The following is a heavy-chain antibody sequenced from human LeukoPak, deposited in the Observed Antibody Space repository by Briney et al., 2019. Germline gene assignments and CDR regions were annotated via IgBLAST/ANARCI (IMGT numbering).Heavy chain of an antibody. V-gene: IGHV4-4*07. Sequence: KPSETLSLTCSVSGGSISTYYWSWIRQPAGKGLEWIGRVYRSGNTNYNPSLKSRVTMSVDTSKNQISLRLRSVTAVDAAVYYCARDDFEYSVHYGMDVWGQGTTVTVSS. J-gene: IGHJ6*02. CDR3: ARDDFEYSVHYGMDV. D-gene: IGHD3-9*01. CDR2: VYRSGNT. CDR1: GGSISTYY.